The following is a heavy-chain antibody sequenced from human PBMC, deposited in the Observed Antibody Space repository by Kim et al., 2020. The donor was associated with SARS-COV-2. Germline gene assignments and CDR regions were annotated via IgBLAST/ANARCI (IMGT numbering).Heavy chain of an antibody. CDR3: ARDIVVVPASSHPPYYYYYGMDV. Sequence: SETLSLTCTVSGGSISSYYWSWIRQPAGKGLEWIGRIYTSGSTNYNPSLKSRVTMPVDTSKNQFSLKLSSVTAADTAVYYCARDIVVVPASSHPPYYYYYGMDVWGKGTTVTVSS. V-gene: IGHV4-4*07. CDR2: IYTSGST. CDR1: GGSISSYY. D-gene: IGHD2-2*01. J-gene: IGHJ6*04.